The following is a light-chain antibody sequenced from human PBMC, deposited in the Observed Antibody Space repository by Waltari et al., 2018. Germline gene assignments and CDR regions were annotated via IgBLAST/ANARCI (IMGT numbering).Light chain of an antibody. CDR3: QTCGTGIT. J-gene: IGLJ2*01. CDR1: SGHSSYS. V-gene: IGLV4-69*01. CDR2: VNNDGSH. Sequence: QVVLTQSPSASASLGASVKLTCTLSSGHSSYSIAWHQQHPEKGPRYLMKVNNDGSHTKGAGIPARFSGSNSGAGRYLTIASLQSEDEADYYCQTCGTGITFGGGTKLTVL.